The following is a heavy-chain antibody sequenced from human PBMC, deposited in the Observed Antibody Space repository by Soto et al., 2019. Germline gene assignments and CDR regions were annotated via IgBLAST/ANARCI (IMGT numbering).Heavy chain of an antibody. J-gene: IGHJ3*02. CDR2: ISGDGGST. V-gene: IGHV3-43*02. Sequence: GGSLRLSCAASGFTFDDYAMNWVRQAPGKGLEWVSLISGDGGSTYYAESVKGRFTISRDNSKNSLYLQMNSLRTEDSALYYCAKDIAAAGTFAFDIWGQGKMVTGSS. D-gene: IGHD6-13*01. CDR3: AKDIAAAGTFAFDI. CDR1: GFTFDDYA.